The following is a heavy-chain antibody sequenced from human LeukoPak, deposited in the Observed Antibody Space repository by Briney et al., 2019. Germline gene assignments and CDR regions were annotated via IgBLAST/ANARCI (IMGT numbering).Heavy chain of an antibody. CDR2: ISYSGNT. CDR1: GGSINSGNYY. V-gene: IGHV4-39*07. CDR3: ARGYSYGPNDAFDI. Sequence: PSETLSLTCSVSGGSINSGNYYWGWIRQPPGKGLEWIGSISYSGNTYYNPSLKSRVTISVDTSKNHFSLKLSSVTAADTAVYYCARGYSYGPNDAFDIWGQGTMVTIPS. J-gene: IGHJ3*02. D-gene: IGHD5-18*01.